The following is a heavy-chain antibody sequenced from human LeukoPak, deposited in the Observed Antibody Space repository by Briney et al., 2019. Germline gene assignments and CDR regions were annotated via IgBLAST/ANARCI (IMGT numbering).Heavy chain of an antibody. CDR3: ARRAATANYYFDY. Sequence: SETLSLTRTVSGGSISSYYWSWIRQPPGKGLEWIGYIYYSGSTNYNPSLKSRVTISVDTSKNQFFLKLNSVTAADTAVYYCARRAATANYYFDYWGQGTLVTVSS. CDR1: GGSISSYY. CDR2: IYYSGST. D-gene: IGHD6-13*01. J-gene: IGHJ4*02. V-gene: IGHV4-59*01.